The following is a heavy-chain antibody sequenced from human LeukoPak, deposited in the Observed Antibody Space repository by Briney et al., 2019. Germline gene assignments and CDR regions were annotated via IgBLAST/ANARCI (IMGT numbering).Heavy chain of an antibody. CDR1: GGSFTNSA. Sequence: GASVKVSCKASGGSFTNSAISWVRQAPGQGLEWMGRIIPVLTMTNYAQKFQERVTITRDMSTSTAYMELSSLRSEDTAVYYCAAGPFPYFYYFDYWGQGTLVTVSS. CDR3: AAGPFPYFYYFDY. V-gene: IGHV1-69*04. J-gene: IGHJ4*02. CDR2: IIPVLTMT. D-gene: IGHD2/OR15-2a*01.